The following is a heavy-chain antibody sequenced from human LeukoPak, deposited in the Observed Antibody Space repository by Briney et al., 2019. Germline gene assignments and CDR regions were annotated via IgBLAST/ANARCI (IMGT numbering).Heavy chain of an antibody. CDR1: RFTFSSYS. J-gene: IGHJ3*02. CDR3: AKDRRRGYSYGDLHDAFDI. V-gene: IGHV3-21*01. CDR2: ICSSRSYI. Sequence: GGSLIHSCAASRFTFSSYSMNWVRPAPGKGLEWVSSICSSRSYIYYADSVKGRFTISRDNAKNSLYLQMNSLRAEDTAVYYCAKDRRRGYSYGDLHDAFDIWGQGTMVTVSS. D-gene: IGHD5-18*01.